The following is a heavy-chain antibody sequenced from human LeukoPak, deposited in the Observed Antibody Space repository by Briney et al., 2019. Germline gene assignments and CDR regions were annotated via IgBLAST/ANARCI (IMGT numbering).Heavy chain of an antibody. CDR2: INHSGST. D-gene: IGHD5-18*01. CDR1: GGSFSGYY. Sequence: SETLSLTCAVYGGSFSGYYWSWIRQPPGKGLEWIGEINHSGSTNYNPSLKSRVTISVDTSKNQFSLKLSSVTAADTAVYYCARFRDTAMVTPFDYWGQGTLVTVSP. V-gene: IGHV4-34*01. CDR3: ARFRDTAMVTPFDY. J-gene: IGHJ4*02.